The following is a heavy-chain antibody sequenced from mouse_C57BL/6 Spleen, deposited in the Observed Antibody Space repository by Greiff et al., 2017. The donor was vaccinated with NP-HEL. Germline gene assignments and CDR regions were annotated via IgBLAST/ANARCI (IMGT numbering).Heavy chain of an antibody. Sequence: EVQLVESGGGLVKPGGSLKLSCAASGFTFSSYTMSWVRQTPEKRLEWVATISGGGGNTYYPDSVKGRFTISRDNAKNTLYLQMSSLRSEDTALYYCARISHYYGSSRFDYWGQGTTLTVSS. CDR1: GFTFSSYT. CDR3: ARISHYYGSSRFDY. CDR2: ISGGGGNT. D-gene: IGHD1-1*01. V-gene: IGHV5-9*01. J-gene: IGHJ2*01.